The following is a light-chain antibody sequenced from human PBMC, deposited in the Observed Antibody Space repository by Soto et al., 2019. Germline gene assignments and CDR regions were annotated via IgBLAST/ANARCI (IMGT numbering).Light chain of an antibody. V-gene: IGKV1-39*01. J-gene: IGKJ1*01. Sequence: DIEMTQSPSSLSASVGDRLTITCRTSQTISNSLNWYQQEPGKAPKLLIYTASSLQSGVPSRFSGSGSGTDFTLTISSLQPEDFATYLCQQTYSPPPTFGQGTKVEIK. CDR2: TAS. CDR3: QQTYSPPPT. CDR1: QTISNS.